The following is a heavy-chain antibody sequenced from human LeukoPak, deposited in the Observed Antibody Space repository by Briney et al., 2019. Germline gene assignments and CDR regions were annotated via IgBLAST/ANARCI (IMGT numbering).Heavy chain of an antibody. CDR1: GFTFSSYV. Sequence: GGSLRLSCAASGFTFSSYVMHWVRQAPGKGLEWVSSISSSSSYIYYADSVKGRFTISRDNAKNSLYLQMNSLRAEDTAVYYCARDKQLWFGEYYFDYWGQGTLVTVSS. V-gene: IGHV3-21*01. CDR3: ARDKQLWFGEYYFDY. J-gene: IGHJ4*02. CDR2: ISSSSSYI. D-gene: IGHD3-10*01.